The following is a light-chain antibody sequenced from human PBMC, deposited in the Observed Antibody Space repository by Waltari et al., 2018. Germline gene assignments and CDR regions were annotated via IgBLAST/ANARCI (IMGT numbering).Light chain of an antibody. CDR1: SSYVGGSNY. J-gene: IGLJ1*01. CDR3: SSYTSSTTYV. CDR2: EVS. V-gene: IGLV2-14*01. Sequence: QSALTQPASVSESPGQSTTISCTGTSSYVGGSNYVSWYQKHPGKAPNLMIYEVSNRPSGVSNRLCGSKSGNTASLTISGLQAEDEADYYCSSYTSSTTYVFGTGTNVTVL.